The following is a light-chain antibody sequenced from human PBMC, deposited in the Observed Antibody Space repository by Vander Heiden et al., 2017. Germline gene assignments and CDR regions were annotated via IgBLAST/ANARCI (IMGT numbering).Light chain of an antibody. CDR2: SNN. CDR1: SPNIGSNY. CDR3: AAWEDSLSGVV. J-gene: IGLJ2*01. Sequence: QSVLPPPPSASGPPGQRATTSCSGSSPNIGSNYVYRYQQLPGTPPKPLNFSNNRRRSGGPDRFSGSKTGASASLAISRLRSEDEADYYCAAWEDSLSGVVFGRGTKLTVL. V-gene: IGLV1-47*02.